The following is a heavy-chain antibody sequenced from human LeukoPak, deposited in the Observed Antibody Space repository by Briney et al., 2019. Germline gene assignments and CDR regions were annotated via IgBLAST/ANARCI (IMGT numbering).Heavy chain of an antibody. J-gene: IGHJ3*02. CDR3: ASLTQDRIAARPDAFDI. Sequence: GESLKISCKGSGYSFTSYWIGWVRQMPGKGLEGMGIIYPGDSDTRYSPSFQGQVTISADKSISTAYLQWSSLKASDTAMYYCASLTQDRIAARPDAFDIWGQGTIVTVSS. D-gene: IGHD6-6*01. CDR2: IYPGDSDT. V-gene: IGHV5-51*01. CDR1: GYSFTSYW.